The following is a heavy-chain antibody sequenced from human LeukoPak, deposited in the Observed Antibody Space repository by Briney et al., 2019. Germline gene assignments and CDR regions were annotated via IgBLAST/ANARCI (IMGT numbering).Heavy chain of an antibody. Sequence: SVKVSCKASGGTFSSYAISWVRQAPGQGLEWMGRIIPILGIANYAQKFQGRVTITADKSTSTAYMELSSLRSEDTAVYYCARDYYDSSGPNSMYAFDIWGQGTMVTVSS. CDR2: IIPILGIA. V-gene: IGHV1-69*04. J-gene: IGHJ3*02. D-gene: IGHD3-22*01. CDR1: GGTFSSYA. CDR3: ARDYYDSSGPNSMYAFDI.